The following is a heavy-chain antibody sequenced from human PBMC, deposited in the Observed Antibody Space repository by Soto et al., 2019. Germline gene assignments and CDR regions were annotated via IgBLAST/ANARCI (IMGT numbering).Heavy chain of an antibody. D-gene: IGHD6-19*01. J-gene: IGHJ4*02. CDR3: ARQSGWVDY. V-gene: IGHV4-59*08. Sequence: QVQLQESGPGLVKPSETLYLTCTVSGGSISSYYWSWIRQPPGKGLEWIGYIYYSGSTNYNPSLKSRVTISVDTSKNQFSLKLSSVTAADTAVYYCARQSGWVDYWGQGTLVTVSS. CDR1: GGSISSYY. CDR2: IYYSGST.